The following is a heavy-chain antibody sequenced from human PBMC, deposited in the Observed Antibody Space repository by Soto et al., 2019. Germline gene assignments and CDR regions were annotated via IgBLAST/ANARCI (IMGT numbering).Heavy chain of an antibody. J-gene: IGHJ6*02. CDR1: GFIFSDYS. D-gene: IGHD6-19*01. CDR3: ARDSSSRQYCGMDV. Sequence: PGGSLRLSCTPSGFIFSDYSMNWVRQAPGKGLEWISYITTTSSTMYYADSVKGRFTISRDNAKNSLYLQMNSLRDEDTAVYYCARDSSSRQYCGMDVWGQGTTVTVSS. V-gene: IGHV3-48*02. CDR2: ITTTSSTM.